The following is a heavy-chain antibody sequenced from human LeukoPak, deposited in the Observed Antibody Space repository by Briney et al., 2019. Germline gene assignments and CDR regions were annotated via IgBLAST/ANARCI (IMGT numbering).Heavy chain of an antibody. J-gene: IGHJ5*02. CDR2: ISAYNGNT. D-gene: IGHD3-3*01. CDR1: GYTFTSYG. V-gene: IGHV1-18*01. CDR3: ASQTIFGVVTNPVGWFDP. Sequence: ASVKVSCKASGYTFTSYGISWVRQAPGQGLEWMGWISAYNGNTNYAQKLQGRVTMTTDTSTSTAYMELRSLRSDDTAVYYCASQTIFGVVTNPVGWFDPWGQGTLVTVSS.